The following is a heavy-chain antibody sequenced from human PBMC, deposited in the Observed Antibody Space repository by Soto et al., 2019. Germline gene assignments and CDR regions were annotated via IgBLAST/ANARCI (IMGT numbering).Heavy chain of an antibody. D-gene: IGHD3-3*01. CDR1: RVTFISYA. V-gene: IGHV3-30-3*01. CDR3: ARDGDVLRFLEWLFTFYGMDV. J-gene: IGHJ6*02. CDR2: ISYDGSNK. Sequence: AWCLELSCAASRVTFISYAMPWVRKAPGKGLEWVAVISYDGSNKYYADSVKGRFTISRGNSKNTLYLQMNSLRAEDTAVYYCARDGDVLRFLEWLFTFYGMDVWGQGTTVTGSS.